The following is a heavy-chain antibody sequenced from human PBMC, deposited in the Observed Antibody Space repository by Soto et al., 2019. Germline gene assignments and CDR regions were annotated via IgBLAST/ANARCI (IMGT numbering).Heavy chain of an antibody. CDR1: GVSLSGYY. Sequence: SETLSLTCAVFGVSLSGYYWSWIPQPPGKGLEWIGEINHSGSTNYNPSLKSRVTISVDTSKNQFSLKLSSVTAADTAVYYCASLVRGVNYFDYWGQGTLVTVSS. D-gene: IGHD3-10*01. CDR3: ASLVRGVNYFDY. CDR2: INHSGST. J-gene: IGHJ4*02. V-gene: IGHV4-34*09.